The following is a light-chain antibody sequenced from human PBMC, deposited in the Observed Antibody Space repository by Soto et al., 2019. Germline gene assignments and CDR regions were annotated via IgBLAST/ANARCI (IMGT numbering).Light chain of an antibody. CDR3: AAWDASRNGEVV. CDR1: RSNIGRNS. CDR2: STS. Sequence: HSVLTQPPSASWTPGQRVTIACSGSRSNIGRNSVNWYQQVPGTAPELLIYSTSQRPSGVPDRFSGSKSDTSASLAISGLQSEDEDDYYCAAWDASRNGEVVFGGGTKL. J-gene: IGLJ2*01. V-gene: IGLV1-44*01.